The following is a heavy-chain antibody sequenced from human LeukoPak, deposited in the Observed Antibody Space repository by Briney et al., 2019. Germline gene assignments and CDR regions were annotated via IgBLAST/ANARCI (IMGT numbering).Heavy chain of an antibody. CDR1: GFTVSSSY. V-gene: IGHV3-66*01. J-gene: IGHJ4*02. CDR2: IYSGGST. CDR3: ARGENYDFWSGYSGIDY. D-gene: IGHD3-3*01. Sequence: PGGSLRLSCAAPGFTVSSSYMTWVRQAPGKGLEWVSVIYSGGSTYYADSVNGRFIISRDNSKNTLYLQMNSLRAEDTAVYYCARGENYDFWSGYSGIDYWGQGTLVTVSS.